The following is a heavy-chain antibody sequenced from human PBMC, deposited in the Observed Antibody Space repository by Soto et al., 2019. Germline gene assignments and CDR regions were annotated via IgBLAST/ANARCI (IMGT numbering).Heavy chain of an antibody. V-gene: IGHV3-33*01. Sequence: QVQLVESGGGVVQPGRSLRLSCAASGFTFSSYGMHWVRQAPGKGLEWVAVIWYDGSNKYYADSVKGRFTISRDNSKNTLYLQMNSLRAEDTAVYYCARGLKNSGYDYHAFDIWGQGTMVTVSS. CDR1: GFTFSSYG. CDR2: IWYDGSNK. D-gene: IGHD5-12*01. J-gene: IGHJ3*02. CDR3: ARGLKNSGYDYHAFDI.